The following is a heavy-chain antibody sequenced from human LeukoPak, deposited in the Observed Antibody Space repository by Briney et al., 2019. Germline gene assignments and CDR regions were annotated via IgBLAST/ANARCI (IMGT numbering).Heavy chain of an antibody. CDR2: IGSTGHTT. D-gene: IGHD3-3*01. CDR1: GFTFSSYG. J-gene: IGHJ4*02. CDR3: AKGDYDFWSGLVDY. Sequence: PGGSLRLSCAGSGFTFSSYGMSWVRQAPGKGLEWVSAIGSTGHTTYYVDSVRGRFTISRDNSKNTLYLQMNSLRAEDTAVYYCAKGDYDFWSGLVDYWGQGTLVTVSS. V-gene: IGHV3-23*01.